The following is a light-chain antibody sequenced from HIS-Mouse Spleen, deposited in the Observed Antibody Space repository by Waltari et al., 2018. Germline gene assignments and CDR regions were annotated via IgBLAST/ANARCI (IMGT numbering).Light chain of an antibody. V-gene: IGKV1-9*01. J-gene: IGKJ2*01. CDR2: AAS. Sequence: DIQLTQSPSFLSASVGDRVTITCRASQGISSYLAWYQQKPGKALKLLIYAASTLQSGVPSRCSGSGSGTEFTLTISSLQPEDFATYYCQQLNSYPLYTFGQGTKLEIK. CDR1: QGISSY. CDR3: QQLNSYPLYT.